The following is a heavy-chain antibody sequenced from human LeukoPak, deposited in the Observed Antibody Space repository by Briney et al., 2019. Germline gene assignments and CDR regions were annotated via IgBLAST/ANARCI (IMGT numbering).Heavy chain of an antibody. CDR3: AKDGQDYALEGPLDY. D-gene: IGHD4-17*01. V-gene: IGHV3-30*04. CDR1: GFTFSSYA. CDR2: ISYDGSNK. J-gene: IGHJ4*02. Sequence: PGGSLRLSCAASGFTFSSYAMHWVRQAPGKGLEWVAVISYDGSNKYYADSVKGRFTISRDNSKNTLYLQMNSLRAEDTAVYYCAKDGQDYALEGPLDYWGQGTLVTVSS.